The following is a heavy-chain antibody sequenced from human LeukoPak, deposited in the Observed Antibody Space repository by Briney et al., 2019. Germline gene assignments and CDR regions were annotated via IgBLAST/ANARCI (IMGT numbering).Heavy chain of an antibody. CDR2: MNPNSGNT. V-gene: IGHV1-8*03. CDR3: ARARKQWLEYYYYYYYMDV. D-gene: IGHD6-19*01. Sequence: ASVKVSCKASGYTFTSYDINWVRQATGQGLEWMGWMNPNSGNTGYAQKFQGGVTITRNTSISTAYMELSSLRSEDTAVYYCARARKQWLEYYYYYYYMDVWGKGTTVTVSS. CDR1: GYTFTSYD. J-gene: IGHJ6*03.